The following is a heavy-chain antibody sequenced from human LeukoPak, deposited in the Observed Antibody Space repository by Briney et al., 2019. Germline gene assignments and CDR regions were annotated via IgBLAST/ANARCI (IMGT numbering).Heavy chain of an antibody. CDR2: ISYDGSNE. CDR3: ARDDTTYGSGSYFDY. V-gene: IGHV3-30*04. D-gene: IGHD3-10*01. J-gene: IGHJ4*02. Sequence: GGSMRLSCAASALTFSSYAMHWVRQAPGKGLEWVAVISYDGSNEYYADSVKGRFTISRDNSKNTLYLQMNSLRAEDTAVYYCARDDTTYGSGSYFDYWGQGTLVTVSS. CDR1: ALTFSSYA.